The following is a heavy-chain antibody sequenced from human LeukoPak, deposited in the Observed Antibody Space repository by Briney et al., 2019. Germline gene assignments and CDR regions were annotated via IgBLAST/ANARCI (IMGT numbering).Heavy chain of an antibody. V-gene: IGHV3-21*01. CDR3: ARGGSDILTQHDY. CDR1: GFTFSSYS. CDR2: ISSSSSYI. J-gene: IGHJ4*02. D-gene: IGHD3-9*01. Sequence: GGSLRLSCAASGFTFSSYSMNWVRQAPGKGLEWVSSISSSSSYIYYADSVKGRFTISRDNAKNSLYLQMNSLRAEDTAVYYCARGGSDILTQHDYWGQGTLVTVSS.